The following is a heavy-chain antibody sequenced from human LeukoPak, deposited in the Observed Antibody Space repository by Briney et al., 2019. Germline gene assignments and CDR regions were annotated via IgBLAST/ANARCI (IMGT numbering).Heavy chain of an antibody. Sequence: SETLSLTCAVSGGSISSGGYSWSWIRQPPGKGLEWIGYIYHSGSTYYNPSLKSRVTISVDRSKNQFSLKLSSVTAADTAVYYCARGLPYDYGDYDYWGQGTLVTVSS. V-gene: IGHV4-30-2*01. CDR3: ARGLPYDYGDYDY. J-gene: IGHJ4*02. CDR1: GGSISSGGYS. D-gene: IGHD4-17*01. CDR2: IYHSGST.